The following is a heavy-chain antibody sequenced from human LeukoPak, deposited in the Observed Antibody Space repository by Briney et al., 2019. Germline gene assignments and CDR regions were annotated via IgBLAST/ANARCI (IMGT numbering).Heavy chain of an antibody. CDR1: GFTFSSYW. CDR2: INTYGTST. J-gene: IGHJ5*02. D-gene: IGHD4-17*01. V-gene: IGHV3-74*03. CDR3: ARGSTTVTTKDWFDP. Sequence: GGSLRLSCAASGFTFSSYWMHWVRQVQGKGLLWVARINTYGTSTTYGDSVEGRFTISTDNAKNTLYLEMNSLRDDDTAVYYCARGSTTVTTKDWFDPCGQGTQVTVSA.